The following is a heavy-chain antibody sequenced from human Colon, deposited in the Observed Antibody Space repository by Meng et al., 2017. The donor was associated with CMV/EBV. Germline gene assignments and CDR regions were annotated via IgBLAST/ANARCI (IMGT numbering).Heavy chain of an antibody. D-gene: IGHD6-19*01. V-gene: IGHV1-46*01. J-gene: IGHJ5*01. Sequence: KVSCKTSGYTVTHNMIHWARLDPGHGLEWMGIINPNDDTKYYTQKFQGRITMTRDTSTSTVYMELSSLRSEDTAVYYCARDRLIPDSWGQGTLVTVSS. CDR2: INPNDDTK. CDR3: ARDRLIPDS. CDR1: GYTVTHNM.